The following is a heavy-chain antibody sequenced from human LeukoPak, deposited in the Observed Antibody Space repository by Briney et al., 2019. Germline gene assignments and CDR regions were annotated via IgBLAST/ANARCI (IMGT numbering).Heavy chain of an antibody. V-gene: IGHV4-61*02. CDR2: IYTSGST. D-gene: IGHD1-26*01. CDR3: ARDLGSLSL. J-gene: IGHJ4*02. CDR1: GGSISSGSYY. Sequence: SQTLSLTCTVSGGSISSGSYYWSWIRQPAGKGLEWIGRIYTSGSTNYNPSLKSRVTISVDTSKNQFSLKLSSVNAADTAVYYCARDLGSLSLWGQGTLVTVSS.